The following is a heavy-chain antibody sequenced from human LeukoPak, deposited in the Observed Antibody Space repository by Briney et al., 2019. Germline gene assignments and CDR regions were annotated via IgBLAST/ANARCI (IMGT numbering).Heavy chain of an antibody. J-gene: IGHJ4*02. CDR2: IFYSGST. V-gene: IGHV4-39*07. CDR1: GGSISTSNYY. D-gene: IGHD4-23*01. CDR3: ARATLVTPLDY. Sequence: TSSETLSLTCTVSGGSISTSNYYWGWIRQPPGKGLEWIGNIFYSGSTYYSPSLKSRVTISVDTSKTQLSLKLSSVTAADTAVYYCARATLVTPLDYWGQGTLVTVSS.